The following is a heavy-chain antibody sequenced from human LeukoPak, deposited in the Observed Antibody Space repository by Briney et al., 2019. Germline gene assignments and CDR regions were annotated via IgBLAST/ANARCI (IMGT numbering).Heavy chain of an antibody. Sequence: GGSLRLSCAASGFTFSSYAMSWVRQAPGKGLEWVSAISGSGGSTYYADSVKGRFTISRDNSKNTLYLQMNSLRAEDTAVYYCAKDGVSTVTTYYFDYWRQGTLVTVSS. D-gene: IGHD4-17*01. CDR2: ISGSGGST. J-gene: IGHJ4*02. V-gene: IGHV3-23*01. CDR3: AKDGVSTVTTYYFDY. CDR1: GFTFSSYA.